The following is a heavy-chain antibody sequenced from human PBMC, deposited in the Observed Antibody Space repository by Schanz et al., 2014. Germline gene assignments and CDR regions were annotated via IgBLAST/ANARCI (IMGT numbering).Heavy chain of an antibody. CDR3: AKGQLLSYYFDY. J-gene: IGHJ4*02. V-gene: IGHV3-30*02. CDR2: DGSHK. CDR1: GFTFSDYY. Sequence: QVQLVESGGGLVKPGGSLRLSCAASGFTFSDYYMNWIRQAPGKGLEWVAYDGSHKSYADSVKGRFTISRDNSKNTLSLQLNSLRAEDTAVYYCAKGQLLSYYFDYWGQGTLVTVSS. D-gene: IGHD2-21*01.